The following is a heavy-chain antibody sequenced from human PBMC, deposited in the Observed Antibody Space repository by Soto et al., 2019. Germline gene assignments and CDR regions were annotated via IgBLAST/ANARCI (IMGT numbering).Heavy chain of an antibody. CDR2: IVVGSGNT. J-gene: IGHJ3*02. CDR3: AAEGGCSGGSCYPDAFDI. D-gene: IGHD2-15*01. CDR1: GFTFTSSA. V-gene: IGHV1-58*01. Sequence: ASVKVSCKASGFTFTSSAVQWVRQARGQRLEWIGWIVVGSGNTNYAQKFQERVTITRDMSTSTAYMELSSLRSEDTAVYYCAAEGGCSGGSCYPDAFDIWGQGTMVTVSS.